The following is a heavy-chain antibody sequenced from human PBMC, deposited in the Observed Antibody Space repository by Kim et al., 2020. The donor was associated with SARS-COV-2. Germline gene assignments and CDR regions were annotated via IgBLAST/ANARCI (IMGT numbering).Heavy chain of an antibody. J-gene: IGHJ1*01. CDR1: GFTFSAYA. V-gene: IGHV3-23*01. D-gene: IGHD3-22*01. CDR3: AKHFGSSGSEFQH. Sequence: GGSLRLSCAASGFTFSAYAMSWVRQAPGKGLEWVSGISGSDGSTYYADSVKGRFMISRDNSKNTLHLQMNSLRAEDTAVYYCAKHFGSSGSEFQHWGQGTLVTVSS. CDR2: ISGSDGST.